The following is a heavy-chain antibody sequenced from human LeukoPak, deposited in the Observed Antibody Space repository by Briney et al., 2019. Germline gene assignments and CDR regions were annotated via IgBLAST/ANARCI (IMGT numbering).Heavy chain of an antibody. CDR3: ARDSSSWPNWFDP. V-gene: IGHV3-21*01. D-gene: IGHD6-13*01. CDR2: ISSSSSYI. Sequence: GGSLRLSCAASGFTFSSYSMNWVRQAPGKGLEWVSSISSSSSYIYYADSVKGRFTIPRDNAKNSLYLQMNSLRAEDTAVYYCARDSSSWPNWFDPWGQGTLVTVSS. J-gene: IGHJ5*02. CDR1: GFTFSSYS.